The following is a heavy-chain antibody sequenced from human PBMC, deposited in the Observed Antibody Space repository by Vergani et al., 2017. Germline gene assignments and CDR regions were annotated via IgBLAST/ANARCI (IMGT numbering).Heavy chain of an antibody. CDR1: GGSISSYY. J-gene: IGHJ6*02. CDR3: AKESIAAAGTGSDYYGMDV. Sequence: QVQLQESGPGLVKPSETLSLTCTVSGGSISSYYWSWIRQPPGKGLEWIGYIYYSGSTHYNPSLKSRVTISVDTSKNTLYLQMNSLRAEDTAVNYCAKESIAAAGTGSDYYGMDVWGQGTTVTVSS. D-gene: IGHD6-13*01. V-gene: IGHV4-59*12. CDR2: IYYSGST.